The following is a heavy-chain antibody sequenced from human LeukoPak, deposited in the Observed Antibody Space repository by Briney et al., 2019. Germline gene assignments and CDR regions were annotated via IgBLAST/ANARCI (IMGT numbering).Heavy chain of an antibody. CDR3: ARDPWGFTVTSGP. J-gene: IGHJ5*02. D-gene: IGHD4-11*01. CDR2: ISSSSNYI. V-gene: IGHV3-21*01. CDR1: GFTFSTCI. Sequence: GGSLRLSCAASGFTFSTCILNWVRQAPGKGLEWVSSISSSSNYIYYADSVKGRFTISRDNAKNSLYLQMNNLKAEDTAVYYCARDPWGFTVTSGPWGRGTLVTVSS.